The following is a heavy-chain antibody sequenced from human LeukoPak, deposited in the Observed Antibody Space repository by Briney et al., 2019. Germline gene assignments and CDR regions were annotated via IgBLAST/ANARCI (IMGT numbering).Heavy chain of an antibody. CDR2: IIPIFGNA. CDR3: ARSSGDSSGPLSY. D-gene: IGHD3-22*01. V-gene: IGHV1-69*05. CDR1: GDTFSSYA. Sequence: SVKVSCKASGDTFSSYAISWVRQAPGQGLEWMGRIIPIFGNANYAEKFQGRVTITTDESTRTAYMELSSLRSEDTAVYYCARSSGDSSGPLSYWGQGTLVTVSS. J-gene: IGHJ4*02.